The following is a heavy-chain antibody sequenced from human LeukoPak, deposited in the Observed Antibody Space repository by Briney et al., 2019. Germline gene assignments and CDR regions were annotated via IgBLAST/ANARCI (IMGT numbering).Heavy chain of an antibody. Sequence: SETLSLTCTVSGGSISSGDYYWSWIRQPPGKGLEWIGYIYYSGSTYYNPSLKSRVTISVDTSKHQFSLKLSSVTAADTAVYYCARAIVGATFDYWGQGTLVTVSS. CDR1: GGSISSGDYY. D-gene: IGHD1-26*01. J-gene: IGHJ4*02. CDR2: IYYSGST. CDR3: ARAIVGATFDY. V-gene: IGHV4-30-4*08.